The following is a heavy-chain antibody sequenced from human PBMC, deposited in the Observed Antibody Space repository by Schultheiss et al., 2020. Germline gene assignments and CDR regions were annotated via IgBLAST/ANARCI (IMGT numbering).Heavy chain of an antibody. J-gene: IGHJ4*02. CDR3: ARADTGGYYGVRY. V-gene: IGHV3-74*01. D-gene: IGHD3-3*01. CDR2: INGDGSAT. Sequence: LSLTCAASGFTFNSYWMHWVRQAPGKGLVWVSRINGDGSATTYADSVKGRFAISRDNAKNTLYLQMNSLRAEDMAVYYCARADTGGYYGVRYWGQGTLVTVSS. CDR1: GFTFNSYW.